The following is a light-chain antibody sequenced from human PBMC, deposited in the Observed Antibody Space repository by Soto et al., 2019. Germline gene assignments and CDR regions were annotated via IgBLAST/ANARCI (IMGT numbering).Light chain of an antibody. V-gene: IGKV2-24*01. J-gene: IGKJ1*01. CDR1: QSLLHSDGNTY. Sequence: DILMTQTPLSSPVTLGQAASISCRSSQSLLHSDGNTYLSWFQQRPGQPPRLLIYKVSDRFSGVPDRFSGSGAGTDLTLTISRVEAEDVGIYYCMQAKQSHGTFGQGPKVDIX. CDR2: KVS. CDR3: MQAKQSHGT.